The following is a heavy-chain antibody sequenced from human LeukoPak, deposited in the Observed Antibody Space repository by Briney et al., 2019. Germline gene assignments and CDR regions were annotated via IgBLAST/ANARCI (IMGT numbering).Heavy chain of an antibody. CDR2: IYTSGTT. D-gene: IGHD3-22*01. J-gene: IGHJ4*02. CDR3: ARLYYYDSKRADY. CDR1: GGSISNYY. Sequence: PSETLSLTCTVSGGSISNYYWSWIRQPAGKGLERIGRIYTSGTTHYNPSPKSRVTMLVDTSKNQFSLKLSTVTAADTAVYYCARLYYYDSKRADYWGQGTLVTVSS. V-gene: IGHV4-4*07.